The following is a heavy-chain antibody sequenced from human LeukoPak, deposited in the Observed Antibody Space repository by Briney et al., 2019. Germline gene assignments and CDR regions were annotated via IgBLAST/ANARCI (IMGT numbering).Heavy chain of an antibody. Sequence: KSGGSLRLSCAASGFTFSSYSMNWVRQAPGKGLEWVSSISSSSSYIYYADSVKGRFTISRDNAKNSLYLQMNSLRAEDTAVYYCAREGSPGSFVVVPALTSGGFDYWGQGTLVTVSS. CDR3: AREGSPGSFVVVPALTSGGFDY. J-gene: IGHJ4*02. CDR1: GFTFSSYS. V-gene: IGHV3-21*01. D-gene: IGHD2-2*01. CDR2: ISSSSSYI.